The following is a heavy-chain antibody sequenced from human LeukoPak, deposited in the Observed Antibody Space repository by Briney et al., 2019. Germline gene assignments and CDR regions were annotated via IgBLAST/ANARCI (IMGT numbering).Heavy chain of an antibody. CDR3: AREGGDAFDI. V-gene: IGHV6-1*01. CDR1: GDSVSSNSAA. CDR2: TYYRSKWFN. J-gene: IGHJ3*02. Sequence: SHTVSLICAISGDSVSSNSAAWHWIRQSPSRGLEWLGRTYYRSKWFNDYAVSVKSRITINPDTSKNQFSLQLNSVTHEDTAVYYCAREGGDAFDIWGQGTLDTVSS. D-gene: IGHD3-16*01.